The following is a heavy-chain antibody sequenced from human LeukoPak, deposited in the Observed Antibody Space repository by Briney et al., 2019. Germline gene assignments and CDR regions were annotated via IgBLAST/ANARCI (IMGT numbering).Heavy chain of an antibody. D-gene: IGHD3-3*01. J-gene: IGHJ6*03. Sequence: PGGSLRLSCAASGFTFSSYWMSWVRQAPGKGLEWVANIKKGGSEKYYVDSVKGRFTISRDNAKNSLYLQMNSLRAEDTAVYYCRVPFWSGIVRSNYYYMDVWGKGTTVTVSS. V-gene: IGHV3-7*01. CDR1: GFTFSSYW. CDR3: RVPFWSGIVRSNYYYMDV. CDR2: IKKGGSEK.